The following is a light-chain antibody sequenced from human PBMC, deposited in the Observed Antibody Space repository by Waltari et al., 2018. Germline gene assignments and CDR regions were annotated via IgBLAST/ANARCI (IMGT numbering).Light chain of an antibody. CDR3: QTGGHGTWV. Sequence: QLVLTQSPSASASLGASVKLTCPLSSGHSTNVVAWHQQRPEKGPRYLMKVNSDGSHSKGDEIPDRFSGSSSGAERYLTISNLQSEDEADYYCQTGGHGTWVFGGGTKLTVL. V-gene: IGLV4-69*01. J-gene: IGLJ3*02. CDR1: SGHSTNV. CDR2: VNSDGSH.